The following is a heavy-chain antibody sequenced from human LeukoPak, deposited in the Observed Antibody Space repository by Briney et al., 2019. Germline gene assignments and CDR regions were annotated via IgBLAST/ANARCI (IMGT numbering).Heavy chain of an antibody. D-gene: IGHD3-22*01. CDR1: GGTFSSYA. J-gene: IGHJ1*01. CDR3: ARSYDSSPAEYFQH. CDR2: IIPIFGTA. V-gene: IGHV1-69*13. Sequence: SVKVSCKASGGTFSSYAISRVRQAPGQGLEWMGGIIPIFGTANYAQKFQGRVTITADESTSTAYMELSSLRSEDTAVYYCARSYDSSPAEYFQHWGQGTLVTVSS.